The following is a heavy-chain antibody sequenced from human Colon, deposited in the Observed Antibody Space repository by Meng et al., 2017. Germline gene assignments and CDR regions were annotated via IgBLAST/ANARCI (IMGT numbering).Heavy chain of an antibody. CDR1: GFRFSDYY. Sequence: GESLKISCAASGFRFSDYYMSWVRQAPGKGLEWISYMSSSGDTIGYADSARGRFTISRDNARNILYLQMSSLRAEDTGIYYCARDYDDTNYHSYFDYWGQGALVTVSS. J-gene: IGHJ4*02. D-gene: IGHD3-22*01. V-gene: IGHV3-11*01. CDR3: ARDYDDTNYHSYFDY. CDR2: MSSSGDTI.